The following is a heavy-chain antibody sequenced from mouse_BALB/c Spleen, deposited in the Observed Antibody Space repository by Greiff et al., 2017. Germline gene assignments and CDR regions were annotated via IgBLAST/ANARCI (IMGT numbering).Heavy chain of an antibody. CDR1: GFTFSSYA. D-gene: IGHD1-1*01. Sequence: EVQVVESGGGLVKPGGSLKLSCAASGFTFSSYAMSWVRQTPEKRLEWVASISSGGSTYYPDSVKGRFTISRDNARNILYLQMSSLRSEDTAMYYCARGGGITTVVSFDYWGQGTTLTVSS. CDR3: ARGGGITTVVSFDY. V-gene: IGHV5-6-5*01. J-gene: IGHJ2*01. CDR2: ISSGGST.